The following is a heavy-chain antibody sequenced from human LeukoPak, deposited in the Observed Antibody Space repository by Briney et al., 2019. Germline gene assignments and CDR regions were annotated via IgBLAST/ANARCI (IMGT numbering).Heavy chain of an antibody. CDR2: IKLDGSEQ. D-gene: IGHD2-15*01. V-gene: IGHV3-7*03. CDR1: GFTFTNYW. Sequence: GGSLRLSCVASGFTFTNYWMNWVRQAPGKGLEWVANIKLDGSEQNYADSVKGRFTISRDSSKNTLSLQMSSLRAEDTAVYYCVRHLATSGSYPLDYWGQGTLVTVSS. J-gene: IGHJ4*02. CDR3: VRHLATSGSYPLDY.